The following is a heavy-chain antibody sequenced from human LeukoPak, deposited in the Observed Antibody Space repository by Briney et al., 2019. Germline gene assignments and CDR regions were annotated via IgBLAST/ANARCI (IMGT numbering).Heavy chain of an antibody. D-gene: IGHD5-18*01. V-gene: IGHV3-53*01. J-gene: IGHJ4*02. CDR2: IYSGGRT. CDR1: GFTVRCNF. CDR3: ARALPGYSYEE. Sequence: GSLRLSCAAFGFTVRCNFMSWVRPAPGKGLGGVSVIYSGGRTFYPDPVKGRFTISRDNSKNTLYLQMNSLRAEDTAVYYCARALPGYSYEEWGQGTLVTVSS.